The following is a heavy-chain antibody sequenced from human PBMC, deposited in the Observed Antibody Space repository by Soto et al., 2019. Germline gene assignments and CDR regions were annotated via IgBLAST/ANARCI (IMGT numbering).Heavy chain of an antibody. CDR3: ARVGSTSWYSSDYQGMDY. Sequence: EVQLVESGGGLVQPGGSLRLSCAASGFTFRTYWLSWVRQVQGKGLEWVANINQDGSETNYVDSVKGRFTISRDNAKNSRYLQNTTRRAEDAARFCCARVGSTSWYSSDYQGMDYWGQGPRSPSP. J-gene: IGHJ6*02. D-gene: IGHD6-13*01. CDR1: GFTFRTYW. CDR2: INQDGSET. V-gene: IGHV3-7*05.